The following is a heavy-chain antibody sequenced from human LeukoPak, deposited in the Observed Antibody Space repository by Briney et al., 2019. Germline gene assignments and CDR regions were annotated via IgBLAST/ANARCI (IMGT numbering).Heavy chain of an antibody. D-gene: IGHD5-18*01. Sequence: PSQTLSLTCAVSGGSISSGGYSWSWIRQPPGKGLEWIGYIYHSGSTNYNPSLKSRVTISVDKSKNQFSLKLSSVTAADTAVYYCARGLWRGYSYGRGDYWGQGTLVTVSS. CDR1: GGSISSGGYS. CDR3: ARGLWRGYSYGRGDY. V-gene: IGHV4-30-2*01. J-gene: IGHJ4*02. CDR2: IYHSGST.